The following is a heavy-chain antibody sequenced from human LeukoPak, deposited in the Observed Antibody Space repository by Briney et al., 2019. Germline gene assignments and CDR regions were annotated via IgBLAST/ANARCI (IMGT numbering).Heavy chain of an antibody. V-gene: IGHV4-4*02. CDR3: TALCGGDCTDAFDI. CDR1: GGSISSSNW. J-gene: IGHJ3*02. D-gene: IGHD2-21*02. CDR2: IYHSGST. Sequence: SETLSLTCAVSGGSISSSNWWSWVRQPPGEGLEWIGEIYHSGSTNYNPSLKSRVTISVDKSKNQFSLKLSSVTAADTAVYYCTALCGGDCTDAFDIWGQGTMVTVSS.